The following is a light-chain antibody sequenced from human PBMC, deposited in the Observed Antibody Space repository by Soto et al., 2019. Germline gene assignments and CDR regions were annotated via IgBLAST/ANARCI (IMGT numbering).Light chain of an antibody. CDR2: EVS. V-gene: IGLV2-14*01. CDR3: SSYTSSSLYV. J-gene: IGLJ1*01. Sequence: QPVSVSGSPGQSITISCTGTSSDVGGYNYVSWYQQHPGKAPKLMIYEVSNRPSGVSNRFSGSKSGNTASLTISGLQAEDEADYYCSSYTSSSLYVFGTGTKVTVL. CDR1: SSDVGGYNY.